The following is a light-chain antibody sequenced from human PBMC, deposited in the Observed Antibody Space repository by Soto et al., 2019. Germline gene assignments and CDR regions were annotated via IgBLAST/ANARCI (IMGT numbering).Light chain of an antibody. CDR2: EVN. J-gene: IGLJ1*01. CDR3: FSYADSNNFV. V-gene: IGLV2-8*01. CDR1: SSDVGGSKY. Sequence: QSVLTQPPSASGSPGQSVSISCSGGSSDVGGSKYVSWYQVKPGKAPKLIIYEVNRRPEGAPYRFPGSKSGNTASLTVSGLQAEDEGDYYCFSYADSNNFVFGSGTKVTVL.